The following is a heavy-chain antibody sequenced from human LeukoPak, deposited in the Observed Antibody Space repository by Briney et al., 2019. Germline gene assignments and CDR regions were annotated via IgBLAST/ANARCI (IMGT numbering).Heavy chain of an antibody. V-gene: IGHV3-23*01. Sequence: GGSLRLSCAASGFSLSSYAMSWVRQAPGKGLEWGSAISSTDAGTYHADSVRGRFTISRDSSKSTLYLQMNSLRAEDAAVYYCAKAPVTSCRGAYCYPFDYWGEGTLVTVCS. CDR2: ISSTDAGT. J-gene: IGHJ4*02. CDR3: AKAPVTSCRGAYCYPFDY. CDR1: GFSLSSYA. D-gene: IGHD2-21*01.